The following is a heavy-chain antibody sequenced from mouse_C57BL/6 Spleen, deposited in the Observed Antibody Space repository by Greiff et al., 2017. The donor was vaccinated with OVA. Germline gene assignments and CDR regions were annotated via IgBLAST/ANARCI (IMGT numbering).Heavy chain of an antibody. Sequence: DVKLVESEGGLVQPGSSMKLSCTASGFTFSDYYMAWVRQVPEKGLEWVANINYDGSSTYYLDSLKSRFIISRDNAKNILYLQMSSLKSEDTATYYCARAHYGSSYSYAMDYWGQGTSVTVSS. CDR3: ARAHYGSSYSYAMDY. CDR1: GFTFSDYY. D-gene: IGHD1-1*01. CDR2: INYDGSST. J-gene: IGHJ4*01. V-gene: IGHV5-16*01.